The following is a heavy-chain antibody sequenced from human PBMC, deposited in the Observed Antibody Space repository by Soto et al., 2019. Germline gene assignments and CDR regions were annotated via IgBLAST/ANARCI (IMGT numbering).Heavy chain of an antibody. Sequence: ASVKVSCKSSGYSFTSYGISWVRQAPGQGLKWMGWFSAYNGNTNYAQKLQGRVNMNKDTYTSTAYMELMSLISDDTAVYDCARGPTHCSSSSCYTDVDYWG. J-gene: IGHJ4*01. CDR3: ARGPTHCSSSSCYTDVDY. CDR2: FSAYNGNT. D-gene: IGHD2-2*02. V-gene: IGHV1-18*01. CDR1: GYSFTSYG.